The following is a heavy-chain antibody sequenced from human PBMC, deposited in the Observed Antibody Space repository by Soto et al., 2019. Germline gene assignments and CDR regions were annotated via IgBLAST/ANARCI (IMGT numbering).Heavy chain of an antibody. Sequence: QVQLQESGPGLVKPSETLSLTCTVSGDSISSYYWTWIRQPPGKGLEWIGYVSYSGTTNYNPSLKSRLTISVDTSKNEFSLKLTSVTAADTVVYYCARASMTTIAMDVWGQGTTVTVSS. D-gene: IGHD4-17*01. J-gene: IGHJ6*02. CDR2: VSYSGTT. CDR3: ARASMTTIAMDV. V-gene: IGHV4-59*01. CDR1: GDSISSYY.